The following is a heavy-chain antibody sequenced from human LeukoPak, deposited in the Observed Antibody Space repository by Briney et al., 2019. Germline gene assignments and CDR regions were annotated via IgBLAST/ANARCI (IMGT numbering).Heavy chain of an antibody. V-gene: IGHV4-59*01. J-gene: IGHJ4*02. CDR1: GGPISSYY. D-gene: IGHD6-19*01. Sequence: SETLSLTCTVSGGPISSYYWSWIRQPPGKGLEWIGYIYYSGSTNYNPSLKSRVTISVDTSKNQFSLKLSSVTAADTAVYYCARAVAAHYFDYWGQGTLVTVSS. CDR2: IYYSGST. CDR3: ARAVAAHYFDY.